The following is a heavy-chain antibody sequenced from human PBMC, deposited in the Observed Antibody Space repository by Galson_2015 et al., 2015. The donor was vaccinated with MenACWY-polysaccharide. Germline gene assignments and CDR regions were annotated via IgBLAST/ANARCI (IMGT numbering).Heavy chain of an antibody. Sequence: SLRLSCAASGFSFSANGMSWVRQAPGRGLEWVPGGGSGGGLYYADSVKGRFTVSRDNSKDTLYLQMNNLRAEDTAVYYCAKVGPRSSWTMGIDYWGQGTLVTVSS. CDR3: AKVGPRSSWTMGIDY. J-gene: IGHJ4*02. CDR2: GGSGGGL. D-gene: IGHD6-13*01. CDR1: GFSFSANG. V-gene: IGHV3-23*01.